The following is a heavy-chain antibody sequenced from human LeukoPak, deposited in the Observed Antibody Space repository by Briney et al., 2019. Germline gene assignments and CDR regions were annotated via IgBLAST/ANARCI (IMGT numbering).Heavy chain of an antibody. J-gene: IGHJ3*02. CDR1: GGSISSSNW. CDR2: IYHSGST. V-gene: IGHV4-4*02. CDR3: ATYDYGGNSDAFDI. Sequence: SGTLSLTSAVSGGSISSSNWWSWVRQPPGKGLEWIGEIYHSGSTNYNPSLKSRVTISVDKSKNQFSLKLSSVTAADTAVYYCATYDYGGNSDAFDIWGQGTMVTVSS. D-gene: IGHD4-23*01.